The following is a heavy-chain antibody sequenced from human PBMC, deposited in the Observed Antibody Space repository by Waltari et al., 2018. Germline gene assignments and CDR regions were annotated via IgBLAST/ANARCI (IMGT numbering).Heavy chain of an antibody. CDR1: AFTFSSYA. V-gene: IGHV3-23*04. Sequence: EVQLVESGGGLVQPGGSLRLSCAASAFTFSSYAMSWVRQAPGTWLERVSAFSGCGCRTYYADSVKRLFIISRYNAKNMLYLQMNSLRAEDTAVYYCATDTRIAAAGTVDYWCLGTLVTVSS. CDR3: ATDTRIAAAGTVDY. J-gene: IGHJ4*02. CDR2: FSGCGCRT. D-gene: IGHD6-13*01.